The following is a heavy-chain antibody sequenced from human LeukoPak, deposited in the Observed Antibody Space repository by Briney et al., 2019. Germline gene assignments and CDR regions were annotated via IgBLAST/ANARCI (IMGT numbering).Heavy chain of an antibody. V-gene: IGHV1-2*06. J-gene: IGHJ4*02. CDR2: INPNSGGT. CDR1: GYISTGNY. CDR3: ARDLSTTSNWELDY. D-gene: IGHD7-27*01. Sequence: GASVKVSCKAIGYISTGNYIHWVRQAPGQGLEWMGRINPNSGGTEYAQNFQGRVTMTRDTSISASYMELNRLTSDDTAVYYCARDLSTTSNWELDYWGQGTLVTVSS.